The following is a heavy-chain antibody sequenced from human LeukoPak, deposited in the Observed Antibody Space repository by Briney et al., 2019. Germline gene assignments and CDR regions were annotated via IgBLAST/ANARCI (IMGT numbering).Heavy chain of an antibody. Sequence: ASVKVSGKASGYTFTGYYMHWVRQAPGQGLEWMGWISAYNGNANYAQKLQGRVTMTTDTSTSTAYMELRSLRSDDTAVYYCARSLATVAGTLDYWGQGTLVTVSS. J-gene: IGHJ4*02. CDR1: GYTFTGYY. V-gene: IGHV1-18*04. CDR3: ARSLATVAGTLDY. CDR2: ISAYNGNA. D-gene: IGHD6-19*01.